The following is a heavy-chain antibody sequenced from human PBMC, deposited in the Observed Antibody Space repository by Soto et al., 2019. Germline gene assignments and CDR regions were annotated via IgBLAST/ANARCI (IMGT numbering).Heavy chain of an antibody. CDR3: ARDGYSSGWGGYYYYGMDV. CDR2: ISYDGSNK. Sequence: GGSLRLSCAASGFTFSSYAMHWVRQAPGKGLEWVAVISYDGSNKYYADSVKGRFTISRDNSKNTLYLQMNSLRAEDTAVYYCARDGYSSGWGGYYYYGMDVWGQGTTVTVYS. D-gene: IGHD6-19*01. CDR1: GFTFSSYA. V-gene: IGHV3-30-3*01. J-gene: IGHJ6*02.